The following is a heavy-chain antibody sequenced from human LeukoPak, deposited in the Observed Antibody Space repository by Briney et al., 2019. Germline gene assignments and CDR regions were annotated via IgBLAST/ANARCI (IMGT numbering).Heavy chain of an antibody. J-gene: IGHJ4*02. D-gene: IGHD3-22*01. CDR2: ISYDGSHK. Sequence: GGSLRLSCAGSGFTFSSFAMHWVRQAPGKGLEWVAVISYDGSHKYYADSVKGRFTISRDNSKNTLYVQMNSLRTEDTAMYYCARDYFFYDSSGYSHYYFDYWGQGTLVTVSS. CDR1: GFTFSSFA. CDR3: ARDYFFYDSSGYSHYYFDY. V-gene: IGHV3-30-3*01.